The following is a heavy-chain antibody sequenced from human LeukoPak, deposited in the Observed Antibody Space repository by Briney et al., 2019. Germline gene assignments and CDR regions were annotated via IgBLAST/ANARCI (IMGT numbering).Heavy chain of an antibody. D-gene: IGHD1-26*01. Sequence: SETPSLTCIVSGGSISSYYWSWIRQPAGKGLKWIGYIYYSGSTNYNPSLKSRVTISVDTSKNQFSLKLSSVTAADTAVYYCASMSRVVGATTDYWGQGTLVTVSS. CDR2: IYYSGST. CDR1: GGSISSYY. CDR3: ASMSRVVGATTDY. J-gene: IGHJ4*02. V-gene: IGHV4-59*01.